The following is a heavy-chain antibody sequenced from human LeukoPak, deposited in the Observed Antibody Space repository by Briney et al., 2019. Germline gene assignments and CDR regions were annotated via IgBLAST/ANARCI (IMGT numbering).Heavy chain of an antibody. Sequence: TGRSLRLSCAVSGFTVSSNYMNWVRQVPGKGLEWVSLIYSNGSTYYADSVKGRFTISRDNSENTLYLQMNSLRAEDTAVYYCARGDSSGYLFDYWGQGTLVTVSS. CDR3: ARGDSSGYLFDY. V-gene: IGHV3-53*01. CDR2: IYSNGST. D-gene: IGHD3-22*01. J-gene: IGHJ4*02. CDR1: GFTVSSNY.